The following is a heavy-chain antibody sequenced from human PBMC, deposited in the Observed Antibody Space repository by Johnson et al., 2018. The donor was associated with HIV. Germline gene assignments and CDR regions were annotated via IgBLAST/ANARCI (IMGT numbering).Heavy chain of an antibody. D-gene: IGHD6-13*01. CDR3: ARDGIYSSPLYAFDI. V-gene: IGHV3-33*08. CDR2: IWYDGCNK. J-gene: IGHJ3*02. CDR1: GFTFSSYG. Sequence: QVQLVESGGGVVQPGRSLRLSCAASGFTFSSYGMHWVRQAPGKGLEWVAGIWYDGCNKYYADSLKGRFTFSRDNSQRSLYLQMDNLRAEYSAVYYCARDGIYSSPLYAFDIWGQGTMVTVSS.